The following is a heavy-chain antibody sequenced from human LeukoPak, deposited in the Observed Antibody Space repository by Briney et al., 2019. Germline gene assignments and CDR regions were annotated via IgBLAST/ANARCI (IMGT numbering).Heavy chain of an antibody. D-gene: IGHD3-16*02. CDR1: GGSISNYY. CDR3: ARAAYDYVWGTYRLDY. J-gene: IGHJ4*02. Sequence: SETLSLTCTVSGGSISNYYWNWIRQPPGKGLEWIGYIYYTGSTNYNPSLKSRVTISVDTSKNQFSLKLSSVTAADTAVYYCARAAYDYVWGTYRLDYWGQGTLVTVSS. CDR2: IYYTGST. V-gene: IGHV4-59*01.